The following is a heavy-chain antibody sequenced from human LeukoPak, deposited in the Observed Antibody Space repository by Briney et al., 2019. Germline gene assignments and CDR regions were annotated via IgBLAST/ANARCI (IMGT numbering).Heavy chain of an antibody. CDR1: GVSINDYY. D-gene: IGHD3-9*01. Sequence: PSETLSLTCGVFGVSINDYYWSWIRQSPGKGLEWIGEISHTEGTRYNPSLESRVTMSVGTSENQLSLKLIFVTAADTAVYYCARIRCGHSGSVCYNHWGMGTLVTVSS. CDR2: ISHTEGT. J-gene: IGHJ1*01. CDR3: ARIRCGHSGSVCYNH. V-gene: IGHV4-34*01.